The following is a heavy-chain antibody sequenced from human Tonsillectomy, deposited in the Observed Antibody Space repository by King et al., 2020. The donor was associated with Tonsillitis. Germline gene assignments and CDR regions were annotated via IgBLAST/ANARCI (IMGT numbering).Heavy chain of an antibody. D-gene: IGHD2-2*01. J-gene: IGHJ4*02. CDR2: VSPNSGGT. Sequence: VQLVQSGAEVKKPGASVKISCKASGYIFTGYSIHWVRQSPGQGLEWMGWVSPNSGGTKYAQKFQGRVTMTRDTSISTAYMELSRLTFDDTAVYYCATDGPLPAPTDPLFHYWGQGSLVTVSS. CDR3: ATDGPLPAPTDPLFHY. CDR1: GYIFTGYS. V-gene: IGHV1-2*02.